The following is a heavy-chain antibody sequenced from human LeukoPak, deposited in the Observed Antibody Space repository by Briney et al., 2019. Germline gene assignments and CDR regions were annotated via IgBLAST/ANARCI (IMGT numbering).Heavy chain of an antibody. CDR2: ISSSSSFL. CDR3: ARGGYSYVYGYFDY. CDR1: GFTFSSYS. Sequence: GGSLRLSCAASGFTFSSYSMNWVRQAPGKGLEWVSSISSSSSFLYYAGSVKGRFTTSRDNAKNSLYLQVNSLRAEDTAVYHCARGGYSYVYGYFDYWGQGTLVTVSS. D-gene: IGHD5-18*01. J-gene: IGHJ4*02. V-gene: IGHV3-21*06.